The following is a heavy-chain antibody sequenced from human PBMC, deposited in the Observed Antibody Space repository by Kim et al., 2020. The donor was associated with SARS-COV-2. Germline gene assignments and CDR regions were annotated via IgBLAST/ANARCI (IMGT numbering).Heavy chain of an antibody. CDR3: TTGYPSPLCSYFYF. V-gene: IGHV3-53*01. Sequence: GGSLRLSCAASGFSVSANYMSWVRQAPGKGLEWVSFTYCGDSTNYAASLMGRFTISGDSSTNTVVLLLNSLLAEDTAAYYCTTGYPSPLCSYFYFCCQ. D-gene: IGHD2-2*01. J-gene: IGHJ4*02. CDR2: TYCGDST. CDR1: GFSVSANY.